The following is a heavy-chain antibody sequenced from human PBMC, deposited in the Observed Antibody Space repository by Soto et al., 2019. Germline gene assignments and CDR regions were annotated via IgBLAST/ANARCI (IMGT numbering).Heavy chain of an antibody. Sequence: HPGGSLRLSCAASAFTFNNYAMSWVRQAPGKGLEWVSGIGGSGRTTYYADSVKGRFTISRDNSNNTLFLQMNSLRAEDTAVYYCAKSRYSDSSGDFYDYWGQGTLVTVSS. CDR1: AFTFNNYA. CDR3: AKSRYSDSSGDFYDY. V-gene: IGHV3-23*01. J-gene: IGHJ4*02. CDR2: IGGSGRTT. D-gene: IGHD3-22*01.